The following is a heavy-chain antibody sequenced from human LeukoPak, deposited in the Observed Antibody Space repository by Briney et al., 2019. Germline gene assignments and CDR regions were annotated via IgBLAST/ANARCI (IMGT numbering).Heavy chain of an antibody. Sequence: PSETLSLTCTVSGGSMNAYYWTWIRQPAGKGLQWIGYIYPSSFTNYNPSLESRVTISEDTSKNQFSLKLSSVTAADTAVYYCARLGSGWYEGWFDPWGQGTLVTVSS. V-gene: IGHV4-59*01. CDR2: IYPSSFT. CDR3: ARLGSGWYEGWFDP. CDR1: GGSMNAYY. D-gene: IGHD6-19*01. J-gene: IGHJ5*02.